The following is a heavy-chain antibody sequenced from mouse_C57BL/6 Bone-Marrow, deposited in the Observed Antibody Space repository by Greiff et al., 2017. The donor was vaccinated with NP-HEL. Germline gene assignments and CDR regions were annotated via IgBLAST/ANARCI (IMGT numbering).Heavy chain of an antibody. J-gene: IGHJ4*01. CDR3: ADGSSSYYYAMDY. Sequence: EVQLQQSGAELVKPGASVKLSCTASGFNIKDYYMHWVKQRPEQGLEWIGRIDPEDGETKYAPKFQGKATITADTTSNTAYLQLSSRTSEDTAVNYCADGSSSYYYAMDYWGQGTSVTVSS. V-gene: IGHV14-2*01. D-gene: IGHD1-1*01. CDR2: IDPEDGET. CDR1: GFNIKDYY.